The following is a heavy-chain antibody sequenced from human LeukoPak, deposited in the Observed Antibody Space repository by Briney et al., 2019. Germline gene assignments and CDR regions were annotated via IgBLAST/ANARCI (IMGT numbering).Heavy chain of an antibody. CDR3: ARVGVGYDSSGYYYY. D-gene: IGHD3-22*01. CDR2: IYHSGST. Sequence: SETLSLTCTVSGYSISSGFYWGWVRQPPGKGLEYIGSIYHSGSTYYNPSLKSRVTISVDTSKNHFSLKLGSVTAADTAVYYCARVGVGYDSSGYYYYWGQGTLVTVSS. V-gene: IGHV4-38-2*02. J-gene: IGHJ4*02. CDR1: GYSISSGFY.